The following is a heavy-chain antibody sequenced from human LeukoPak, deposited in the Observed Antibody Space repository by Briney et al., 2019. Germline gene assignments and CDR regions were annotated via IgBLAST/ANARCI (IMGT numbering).Heavy chain of an antibody. J-gene: IGHJ4*02. CDR1: GFTFSSYA. D-gene: IGHD2-15*01. CDR2: ISGSDGRT. CDR3: AKVGCSSVACQPDRRDLDH. V-gene: IGHV3-23*01. Sequence: GGSLRLSCAASGFTFSSYAMTWVRQASGKGLEWVSTISGSDGRTDYADSVKGRFTISRDNSKNTVYLQMNSLSAEGTAVYSCAKVGCSSVACQPDRRDLDHWGQGTLVTVSS.